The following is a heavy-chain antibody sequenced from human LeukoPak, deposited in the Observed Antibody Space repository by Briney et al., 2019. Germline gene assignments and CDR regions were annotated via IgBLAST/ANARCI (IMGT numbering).Heavy chain of an antibody. CDR3: ARDLTTGTVADTTY. D-gene: IGHD6-19*01. CDR1: GYTFTGYY. CDR2: INPNTGGT. Sequence: ASVKVSCKASGYTFTGYYMHWVRQAPGQGLEWMGWINPNTGGTNYAQKFQGRVTMTRDTSITTAYMELSSLTSDDTAVYYCARDLTTGTVADTTYWGQGTLVTVS. V-gene: IGHV1-2*02. J-gene: IGHJ4*02.